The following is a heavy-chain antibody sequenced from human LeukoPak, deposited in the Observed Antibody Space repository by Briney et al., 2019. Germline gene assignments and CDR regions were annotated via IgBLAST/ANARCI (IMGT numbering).Heavy chain of an antibody. V-gene: IGHV1-69*05. D-gene: IGHD3-16*01. CDR1: GGTFSSYA. CDR2: IIPIFDTA. Sequence: PRSSVKVSCKASGGTFSSYAISWVRQAPGQGLEWMGGIIPIFDTANYAQKFQGRVTITTDESTSTAYMELSRLRSEDTAVYYCARWGFNAFEIWGQGTMVTVS. J-gene: IGHJ3*02. CDR3: ARWGFNAFEI.